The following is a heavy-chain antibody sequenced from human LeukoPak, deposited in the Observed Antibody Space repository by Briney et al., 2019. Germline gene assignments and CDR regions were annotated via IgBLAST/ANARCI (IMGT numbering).Heavy chain of an antibody. CDR3: ARGKRGYSSSCHHY. D-gene: IGHD6-13*01. CDR2: ISSSSSYI. V-gene: IGHV3-21*01. CDR1: GFSFSSYS. J-gene: IGHJ4*02. Sequence: GGSLRLSCAASGFSFSSYSMNWVRQAPGKGLEWVSSISSSSSYIYYADSVKGRFTISRDNAKNSLYLQMNSLRAEDTAVYYCARGKRGYSSSCHHYWGQGTLVTVSS.